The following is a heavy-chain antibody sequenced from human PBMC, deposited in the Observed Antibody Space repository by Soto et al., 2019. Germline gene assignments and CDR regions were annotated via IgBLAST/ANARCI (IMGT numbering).Heavy chain of an antibody. Sequence: ASVKVSCKASGGTFSNYAITWVRQAPGQGLEWLGRIIPIFGTRDYAQKFQGRVTISADESTTTAYMELNSLRAEDTAVYYCARQFWSGYWGFPWEYNWFAPWGQGTLVTVSS. J-gene: IGHJ5*02. D-gene: IGHD3-3*02. CDR1: GGTFSNYA. CDR2: IIPIFGTR. V-gene: IGHV1-69*13. CDR3: ARQFWSGYWGFPWEYNWFAP.